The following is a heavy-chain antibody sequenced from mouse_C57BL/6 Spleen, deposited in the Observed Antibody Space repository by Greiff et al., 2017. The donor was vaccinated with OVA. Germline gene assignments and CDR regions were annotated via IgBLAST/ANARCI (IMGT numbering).Heavy chain of an antibody. J-gene: IGHJ3*01. V-gene: IGHV1-81*01. CDR3: ARADDGYSLFAY. CDR1: GYTFTSYG. CDR2: IYPRSGNT. D-gene: IGHD2-3*01. Sequence: VQLQQSGAELARPGASVKLSCKASGYTFTSYGISWVKQRTGQGLEWIGEIYPRSGNTYYNEKFKGKATLTADKSSSTAYMELRSLTSEDSAVYFCARADDGYSLFAYWGQGTLVTVSA.